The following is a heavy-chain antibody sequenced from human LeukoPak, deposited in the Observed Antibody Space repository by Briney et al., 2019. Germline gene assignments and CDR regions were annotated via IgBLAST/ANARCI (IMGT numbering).Heavy chain of an antibody. Sequence: GGSLRLSCAASGFTFSDYYMSWIRQAPGKGLEWVSYISSSGSTIYYADSVKGRFTISRDNAKNSLYLQMNSLRAEDTAVYYCARDRGGYYYDSSGYFNCMDVWGKGTTVTISS. CDR2: ISSSGSTI. V-gene: IGHV3-11*01. D-gene: IGHD3-22*01. J-gene: IGHJ6*03. CDR1: GFTFSDYY. CDR3: ARDRGGYYYDSSGYFNCMDV.